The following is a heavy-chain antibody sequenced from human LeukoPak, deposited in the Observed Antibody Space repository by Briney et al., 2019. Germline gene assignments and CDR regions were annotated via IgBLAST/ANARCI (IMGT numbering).Heavy chain of an antibody. CDR1: GYTLTELS. CDR2: FDPEDDET. D-gene: IGHD4-17*01. J-gene: IGHJ3*02. V-gene: IGHV1-24*01. CDR3: TTEIFDYGDYFHAFDI. Sequence: ASVKVSCKVSGYTLTELSMHWVRQAPGKGLEWMGSFDPEDDETIYAKNFQGRVTMIEDTSTHTAYMELSSLRSEDTAVYYCTTEIFDYGDYFHAFDIWGQGTMVTVSS.